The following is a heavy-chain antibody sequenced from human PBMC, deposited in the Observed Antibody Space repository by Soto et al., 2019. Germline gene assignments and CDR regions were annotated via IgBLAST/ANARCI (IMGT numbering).Heavy chain of an antibody. CDR1: GFTFSSYW. Sequence: PGGSLRLSCAASGFTFSSYWMHCVRQAPGKGLVWVSRINSDGSSTSYADSVKGRFTISRDNAKNTLYLQMNSLRAEDTAVYYCARGYSSGWFQVGAFDIWGQGTMVTVSS. V-gene: IGHV3-74*01. J-gene: IGHJ3*02. D-gene: IGHD6-19*01. CDR2: INSDGSST. CDR3: ARGYSSGWFQVGAFDI.